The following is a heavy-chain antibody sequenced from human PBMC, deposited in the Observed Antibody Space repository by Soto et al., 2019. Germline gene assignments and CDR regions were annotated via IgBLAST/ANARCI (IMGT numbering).Heavy chain of an antibody. CDR3: ARATVTTQPSDY. D-gene: IGHD4-17*01. J-gene: IGHJ4*02. CDR2: IIPILGIA. CDR1: GGTFSSYT. Sequence: QVQLVQSGAEVKKPGSSVKVSCKASGGTFSSYTISWVRQAPGQGLEWMGRIIPILGIANHAQKFQGRVTITADKSTSTAYMELSSLRSEDTAVYYCARATVTTQPSDYWGQGTLVTVSS. V-gene: IGHV1-69*02.